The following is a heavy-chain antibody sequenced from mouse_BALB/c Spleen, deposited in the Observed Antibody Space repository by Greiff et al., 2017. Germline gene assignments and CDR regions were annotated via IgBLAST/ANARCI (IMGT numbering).Heavy chain of an antibody. CDR2: IYPGNSDT. D-gene: IGHD2-3*01. V-gene: IGHV1-5*01. CDR1: GYSFTSYW. J-gene: IGHJ2*01. CDR3: TRWGAYDGPYFDY. Sequence: VQLKQSGTVLARPGASVKMSCKASGYSFTSYWMHWVKQRPGQGLEWIGAIYPGNSDTSYNQKFKGKAKLTAVTSASTAYMELSSLTNEDSAVYYCTRWGAYDGPYFDYWGQGTTLTVSS.